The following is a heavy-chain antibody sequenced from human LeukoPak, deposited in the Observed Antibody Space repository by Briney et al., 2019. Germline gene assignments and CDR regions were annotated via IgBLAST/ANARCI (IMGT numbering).Heavy chain of an antibody. CDR3: ARGGPGQLWLLDY. CDR2: IYYSGST. D-gene: IGHD5-18*01. Sequence: SETLSLTCTVSGGSISSGGYYWSWIRQHPGKGLEWIGYIYYSGSTYYNPSLKSRVTISVDTSKNQFSLKLSSVTAADTAVYYCARGGPGQLWLLDYWGQGTLVTVSS. J-gene: IGHJ4*02. CDR1: GGSISSGGYY. V-gene: IGHV4-31*03.